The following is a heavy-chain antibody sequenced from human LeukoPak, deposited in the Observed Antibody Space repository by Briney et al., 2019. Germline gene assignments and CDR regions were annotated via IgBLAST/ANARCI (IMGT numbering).Heavy chain of an antibody. Sequence: GSLRLSCAASGFTFSSYATSWVRQAPGKGLEWVSAISGSGGSTYYADSVKGRFTISRDNSKNTLYLQMNSLRAEDTAVYYCAKMSYYYDSSGYYPHGMDVWGQGTTVTVSS. CDR1: GFTFSSYA. D-gene: IGHD3-22*01. V-gene: IGHV3-23*01. CDR3: AKMSYYYDSSGYYPHGMDV. CDR2: ISGSGGST. J-gene: IGHJ6*02.